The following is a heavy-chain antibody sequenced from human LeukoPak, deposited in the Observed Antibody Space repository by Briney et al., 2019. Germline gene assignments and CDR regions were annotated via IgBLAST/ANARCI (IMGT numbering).Heavy chain of an antibody. V-gene: IGHV4-4*07. CDR1: GGSISSYY. Sequence: SETLSLTCTVSGGSISSYYWSWIRQPAGKGLESIGHISTSGSTNYNPSLKSRVTMSVDTSKNQFSLKLSSVTAADTAVYYCAVTYYYGSGSFDYWGQGTLVTVSS. J-gene: IGHJ4*02. CDR2: ISTSGST. D-gene: IGHD3-10*01. CDR3: AVTYYYGSGSFDY.